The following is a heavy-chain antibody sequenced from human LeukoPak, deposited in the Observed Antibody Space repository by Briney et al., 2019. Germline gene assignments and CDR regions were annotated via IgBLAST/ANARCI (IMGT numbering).Heavy chain of an antibody. J-gene: IGHJ4*02. CDR3: ARDNTQDIVLMVMLDY. V-gene: IGHV1-2*02. CDR1: GGTFSSYA. Sequence: ASVKVSCKASGGTFSSYAISWVRQAPGQGLEWMGWINPNSGGTNYAQKFQGRVTMTRDTSISTAYMELSRLRSDDTAVYYCARDNTQDIVLMVMLDYWGQGTLVTVSS. D-gene: IGHD2-8*01. CDR2: INPNSGGT.